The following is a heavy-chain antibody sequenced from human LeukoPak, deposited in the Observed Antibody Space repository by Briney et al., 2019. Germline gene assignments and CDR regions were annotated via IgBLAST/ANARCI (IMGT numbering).Heavy chain of an antibody. D-gene: IGHD6-13*01. Sequence: GGSLRLSWAASGFTFSGSAMHWVRQASGKGREWVGRIRSKANNYATAYAASVKGRFTISRDDSKNTAYLQMNTLKTEDTAMYYCTSALAAAGTISWGQGTLVTVSS. CDR1: GFTFSGSA. J-gene: IGHJ5*02. CDR2: IRSKANNYAT. CDR3: TSALAAAGTIS. V-gene: IGHV3-73*01.